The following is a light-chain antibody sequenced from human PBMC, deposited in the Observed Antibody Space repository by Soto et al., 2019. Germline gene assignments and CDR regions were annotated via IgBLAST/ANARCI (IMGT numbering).Light chain of an antibody. CDR2: DVS. J-gene: IGKJ5*01. Sequence: DNQLTQSPSSISASVGDRVTITCRASQAVNSWLAWFQQKPGMAPKLVIYDVSSLQSGVPSRFSGSGSGTEFTLTISSLQPEDFATYHCQQSNNQPISFGQGTRLEIK. CDR1: QAVNSW. V-gene: IGKV1-12*01. CDR3: QQSNNQPIS.